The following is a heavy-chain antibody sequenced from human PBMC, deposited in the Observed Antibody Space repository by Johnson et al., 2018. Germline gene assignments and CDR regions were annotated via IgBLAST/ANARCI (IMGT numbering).Heavy chain of an antibody. CDR2: ISSNGDTT. Sequence: EVQLVESGGSLVQPGRSLRLSCIASGFNFKDYAMHWVRQAPGKGLEWVSAISSNGDTTGYAESVKGRFTISRDNAKNSLYLQMTSLRSDDTALYYCAPLSTNLDCWGQGTLVTVSS. V-gene: IGHV3-9*01. CDR1: GFNFKDYA. CDR3: APLSTNLDC. D-gene: IGHD2-2*01. J-gene: IGHJ4*02.